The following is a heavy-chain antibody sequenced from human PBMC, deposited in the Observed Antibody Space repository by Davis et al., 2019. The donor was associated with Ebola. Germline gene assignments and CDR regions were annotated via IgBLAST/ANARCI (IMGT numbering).Heavy chain of an antibody. J-gene: IGHJ4*02. CDR1: GFTLSSYA. CDR2: ISSSGSTI. Sequence: PGGSLRLSCAASGFTLSSYAMSWVRQAPGKGLEWVSYISSSGSTIYYADSVKGRFTISRDNAKNSLYLQMNSLTVDDTALYYCARDGGRSSPSADWGQGTLVTVSS. D-gene: IGHD3-16*01. CDR3: ARDGGRSSPSAD. V-gene: IGHV3-48*03.